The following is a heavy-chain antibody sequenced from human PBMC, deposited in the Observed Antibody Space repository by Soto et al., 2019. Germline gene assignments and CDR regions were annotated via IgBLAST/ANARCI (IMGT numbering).Heavy chain of an antibody. J-gene: IGHJ6*02. CDR2: IYYSGST. CDR1: GGSISSYY. V-gene: IGHV4-59*08. D-gene: IGHD3-10*01. Sequence: SETLSLTCTVSGGSISSYYWSWIRQPPGKGLEWIGYIYYSGSTNYNPSLKSRVTISVDTSKNQFSLKLSSVTTADTAVYYCARHKWFGELLSEYYYYGMDVWGQGTTVTVSS. CDR3: ARHKWFGELLSEYYYYGMDV.